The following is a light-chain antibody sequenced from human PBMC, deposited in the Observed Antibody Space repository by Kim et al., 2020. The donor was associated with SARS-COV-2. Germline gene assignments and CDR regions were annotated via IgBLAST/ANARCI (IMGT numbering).Light chain of an antibody. CDR1: QSVGNS. V-gene: IGKV3-11*01. CDR3: QKRYNWPIT. J-gene: IGKJ4*01. CDR2: ETS. Sequence: EIVLTQSPATLSLSPGERATLYCRASQSVGNSLAWFQQKPGQAPRLLIFETSNRATGIPARFSGSGSGTAFTLTISSLEPEDFAVYYCQKRYNWPITFGGVTKVEIK.